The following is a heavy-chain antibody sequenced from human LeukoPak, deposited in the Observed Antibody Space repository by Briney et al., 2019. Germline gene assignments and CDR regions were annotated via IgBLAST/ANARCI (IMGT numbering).Heavy chain of an antibody. CDR3: ARGRQRQLVPAFDF. CDR2: ISSGGDYI. D-gene: IGHD6-13*01. CDR1: GFAFSSYT. V-gene: IGHV3-21*06. J-gene: IGHJ3*01. Sequence: PGGSLRLSCAASGFAFSSYTMNWVRQAPGKGLEWVSSISSGGDYIYYADSVKGRSTISRDNAKTSLFLQMDSLTAEDTALYYCARGRQRQLVPAFDFWGHGTMVTVSS.